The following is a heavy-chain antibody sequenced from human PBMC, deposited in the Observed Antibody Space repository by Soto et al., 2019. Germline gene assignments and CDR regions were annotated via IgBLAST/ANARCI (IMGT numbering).Heavy chain of an antibody. CDR1: GGTFSHNA. J-gene: IGHJ4*02. V-gene: IGHV1-69*01. CDR3: VRGWGYDTSDYCYAY. D-gene: IGHD3-22*01. CDR2: IIPIFGTA. Sequence: QVQLVQSGAEVKKPGSSVKVSCKASGGTFSHNAISWVRQAPGQGLEWMGGIIPIFGTANYAQKFKGRVTIAADESTTTAYMELSSLRSEDTAVYYCVRGWGYDTSDYCYAYWGQGTLVTVSS.